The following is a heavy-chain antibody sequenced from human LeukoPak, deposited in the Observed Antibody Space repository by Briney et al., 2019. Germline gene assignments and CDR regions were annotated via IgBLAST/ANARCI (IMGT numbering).Heavy chain of an antibody. Sequence: QSGGSLRLSCAASGFTFSSYAMHWVRQAPGKGLEWVAVISYDGSNKYYADSVKGRFTISRDNSKNTLYLQMNSLRAEDTAVYYCAREGDSGSYFDYWGQGTLVTVSS. D-gene: IGHD3-10*01. CDR3: AREGDSGSYFDY. CDR1: GFTFSSYA. J-gene: IGHJ4*02. CDR2: ISYDGSNK. V-gene: IGHV3-30*04.